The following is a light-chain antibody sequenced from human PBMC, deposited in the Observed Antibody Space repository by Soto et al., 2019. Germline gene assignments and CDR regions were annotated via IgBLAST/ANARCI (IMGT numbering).Light chain of an antibody. Sequence: QSVRTQPASVSGSPGQSITISCTGTSSDVGGYNFASWYQQHPGRAPKLLIYEVSRRPSGVSNRFSGSKSGDTASLTISGLQAEDEADYYCYSYRGYYTRVFGTGTKVTVL. V-gene: IGLV2-14*01. CDR2: EVS. CDR1: SSDVGGYNF. J-gene: IGLJ1*01. CDR3: YSYRGYYTRV.